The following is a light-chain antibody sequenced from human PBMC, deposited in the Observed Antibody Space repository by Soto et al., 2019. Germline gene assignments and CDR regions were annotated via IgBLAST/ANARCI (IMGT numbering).Light chain of an antibody. Sequence: DIQLTQSPSFLSPSVGDRVTITCRASQDLTGYLAWYQQEPGKAPKLLISATSTLQSGVPSRFSGSGSGTEMTLTISSLQPEDFATYYCQQFKSYPLTFGGGTKVDSK. V-gene: IGKV1-9*01. CDR3: QQFKSYPLT. J-gene: IGKJ4*01. CDR2: ATS. CDR1: QDLTGY.